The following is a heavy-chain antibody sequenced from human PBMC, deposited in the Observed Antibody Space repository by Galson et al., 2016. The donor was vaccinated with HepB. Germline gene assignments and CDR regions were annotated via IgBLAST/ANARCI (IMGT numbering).Heavy chain of an antibody. CDR3: ARPPEGDRRYFDL. D-gene: IGHD3-16*01. J-gene: IGHJ2*01. CDR1: GFSFNIYS. Sequence: SLRLSCAASGFSFNIYSMHWVRQAPGKGLEWVSSISSSSTYIYYADSSKGRVTISRDNAKNSLYLQMNSLRAEDTAVYYCARPPEGDRRYFDLWGRGTLVTVSS. CDR2: ISSSSTYI. V-gene: IGHV3-21*01.